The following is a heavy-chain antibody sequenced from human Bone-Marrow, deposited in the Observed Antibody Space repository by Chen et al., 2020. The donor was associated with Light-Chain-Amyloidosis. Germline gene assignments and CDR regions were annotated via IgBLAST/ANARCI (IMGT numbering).Heavy chain of an antibody. Sequence: EVQLEQSGPEVKKPGESLKISCKGSGYTFPNYWIGWVRQMPGKGLEWMWVIYPDDSDARYSPSFEGQVTISADKSITTAYLQWRSRKASDTAMYYCARRRDGYNFDYWGQGTLVTVSS. CDR2: IYPDDSDA. CDR3: ARRRDGYNFDY. J-gene: IGHJ4*02. V-gene: IGHV5-51*01. CDR1: GYTFPNYW. D-gene: IGHD5-12*01.